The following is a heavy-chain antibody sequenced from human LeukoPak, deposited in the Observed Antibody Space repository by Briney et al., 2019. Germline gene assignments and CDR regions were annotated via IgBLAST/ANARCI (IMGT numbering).Heavy chain of an antibody. Sequence: GGSLRLSCAASGFSFSNAWMSWVRQAPGKGLEWVAFIRYDGTKKYYADSVKGRFSISRDNSKNTLYLQMNSLRAEDTAVYYCAKKAHYDAYAKYFDYWGQGTLVTVSS. CDR3: AKKAHYDAYAKYFDY. CDR1: GFSFSNAW. D-gene: IGHD4-17*01. V-gene: IGHV3-30*02. J-gene: IGHJ4*02. CDR2: IRYDGTKK.